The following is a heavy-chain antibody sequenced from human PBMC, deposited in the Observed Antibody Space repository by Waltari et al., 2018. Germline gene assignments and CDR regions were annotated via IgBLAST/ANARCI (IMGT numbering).Heavy chain of an antibody. V-gene: IGHV1-2*02. J-gene: IGHJ4*02. CDR3: TIKYNTGWYPLGH. D-gene: IGHD6-19*01. Sequence: QVQLVQSGAEVKEPGASVKVSCKASGYTFTDYYIHWVRLAPGQGLEWMGWSNPNSGGTNYAQRFQGRVTMTRDTSIKTVYMEVSRLTSDDAALYYCTIKYNTGWYPLGHWGQGTLISVSS. CDR2: SNPNSGGT. CDR1: GYTFTDYY.